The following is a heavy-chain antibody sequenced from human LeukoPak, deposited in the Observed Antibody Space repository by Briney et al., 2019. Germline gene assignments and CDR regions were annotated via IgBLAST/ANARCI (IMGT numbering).Heavy chain of an antibody. Sequence: GGSLRLSCAASGFTFSTSWMTWVRQAPGKGLEWVANIKQDGSEKYYVDSVKGRFTISRDNAKNSLYLQMNSLRAEDTAVYHCARYRYNWNLIPYYFDYWGQGTLVTVSS. CDR1: GFTFSTSW. CDR3: ARYRYNWNLIPYYFDY. D-gene: IGHD1-7*01. V-gene: IGHV3-7*01. CDR2: IKQDGSEK. J-gene: IGHJ4*02.